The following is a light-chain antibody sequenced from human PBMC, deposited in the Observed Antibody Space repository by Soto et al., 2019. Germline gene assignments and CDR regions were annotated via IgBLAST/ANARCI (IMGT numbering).Light chain of an antibody. CDR1: QSISSW. Sequence: DIQMTQSPSTLSASVVDRVTITFRASQSISSWLAWYQQKPGQAPRLLIYDVSSLQSGVPSRFSGSGSGTEFTLTISSLQPDDFATYYCQQYHTYSTFGQGTKVDIK. CDR2: DVS. V-gene: IGKV1-5*01. J-gene: IGKJ1*01. CDR3: QQYHTYST.